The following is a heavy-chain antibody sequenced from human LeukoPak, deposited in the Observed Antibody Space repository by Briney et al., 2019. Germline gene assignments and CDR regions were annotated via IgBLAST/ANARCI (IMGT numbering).Heavy chain of an antibody. CDR2: IYSGGRT. CDR3: ARGGASGSHLHWFDP. J-gene: IGHJ5*02. Sequence: GGSLRLSCAASGFTVSSNYMSWVRQAPGKGLEWVSVIYSGGRTYYADSVKGRFTISSHNSKNTLYLQMNSLRAEDTAVYYCARGGASGSHLHWFDPWGQGTLVTVSS. D-gene: IGHD3-10*01. CDR1: GFTVSSNY. V-gene: IGHV3-53*04.